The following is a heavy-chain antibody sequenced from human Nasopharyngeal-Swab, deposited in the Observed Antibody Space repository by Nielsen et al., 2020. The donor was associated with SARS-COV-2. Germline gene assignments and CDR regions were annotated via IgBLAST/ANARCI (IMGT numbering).Heavy chain of an antibody. Sequence: WIRQPPGKGLEWIGYIYYSGSTSYNPSLKSRVTISVDTSKNQFSLKVRSVTAADTAVYYCARGSDYRAFDIWGQGTRVTVSS. J-gene: IGHJ3*02. D-gene: IGHD1-26*01. V-gene: IGHV4-59*01. CDR2: IYYSGST. CDR3: ARGSDYRAFDI.